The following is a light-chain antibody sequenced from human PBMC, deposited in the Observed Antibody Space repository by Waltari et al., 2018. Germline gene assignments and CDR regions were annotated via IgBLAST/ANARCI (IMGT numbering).Light chain of an antibody. CDR3: QVWAGSDYDVA. Sequence: SFVLPQAPSVSVAPGQPARITCGGPNIGVSGARWYQPHPGRAPVLVVYANSDRPSGIPERFSGSSSANTATLTISRVEAGDEADYYCQVWAGSDYDVAFGGGTKL. CDR1: NIGVSG. CDR2: ANS. V-gene: IGLV3-21*02. J-gene: IGLJ2*01.